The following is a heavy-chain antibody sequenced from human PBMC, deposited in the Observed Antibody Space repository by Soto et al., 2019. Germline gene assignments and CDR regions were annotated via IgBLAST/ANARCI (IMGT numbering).Heavy chain of an antibody. V-gene: IGHV3-11*06. D-gene: IGHD3-22*01. CDR3: ASPPLPYDSSGYYGY. J-gene: IGHJ4*02. CDR1: GFTFSDYY. CDR2: ISSSSSYT. Sequence: GSLRLSCAASGFTFSDYYMSWIRQAPGKGLEWVSYISSSSSYTNYADSVKGRFTISRDNAKNSLYLQMNSLRAEDTAVYYCASPPLPYDSSGYYGYWGQGTLVTVSS.